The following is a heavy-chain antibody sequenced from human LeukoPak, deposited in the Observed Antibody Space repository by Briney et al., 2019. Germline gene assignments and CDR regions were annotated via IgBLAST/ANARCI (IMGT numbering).Heavy chain of an antibody. CDR1: GGSISSSDW. CDR2: IYHSGST. V-gene: IGHV4-4*02. CDR3: ARNTAGDPNYFDY. D-gene: IGHD5-18*01. J-gene: IGHJ4*02. Sequence: SETLSLTCAVSGGSISSSDWWSWVRQPPGKGLERIGEIYHSGSTNYNPSLKSRVTMSVDKSKNQFSLKLSSVTAADTAVYYCARNTAGDPNYFDYWGQGTLVTVSS.